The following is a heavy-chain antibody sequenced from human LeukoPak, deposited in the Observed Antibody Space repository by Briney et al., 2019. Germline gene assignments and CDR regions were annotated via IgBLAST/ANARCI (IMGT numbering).Heavy chain of an antibody. D-gene: IGHD7-27*01. Sequence: PSETLSLTCAVSGYSISSGYYWGWIRQPPGKGLEWIGEINHSGSTNYNPSLKSRVNISVDTSKNQFSLRLSSVTAADTAVYYCAREWGHGDFDYWGQGTLVTVSS. CDR1: GYSISSGYY. V-gene: IGHV4-38-2*02. CDR3: AREWGHGDFDY. CDR2: INHSGST. J-gene: IGHJ4*02.